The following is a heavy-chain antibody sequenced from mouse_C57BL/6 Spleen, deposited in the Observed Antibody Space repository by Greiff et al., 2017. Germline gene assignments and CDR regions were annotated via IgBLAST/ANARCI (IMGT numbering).Heavy chain of an antibody. CDR2: IYPGDGDT. V-gene: IGHV1-82*01. CDR1: GYAFSSSW. Sequence: VKVVESGPELVKPGASVKISCKASGYAFSSSWMNWVKQRPGKGLEWIGRIYPGDGDTNYNGKFKGKATLTADKSSSTAYMQLSSLTSEDSAVYFCARGGYYGYWGQGTTLTVSS. D-gene: IGHD1-1*01. CDR3: ARGGYYGY. J-gene: IGHJ2*01.